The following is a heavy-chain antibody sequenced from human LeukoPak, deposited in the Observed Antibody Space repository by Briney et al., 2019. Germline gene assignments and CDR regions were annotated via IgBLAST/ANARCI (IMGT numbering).Heavy chain of an antibody. D-gene: IGHD3-10*01. V-gene: IGHV4-4*07. Sequence: PSETLSLTCTVSGGSIHSYWSWIRQPAGKGLEWIGRISGSGTITYNPALQSRLTISIDTSKNQFSLKLMSVTAADTAVYYCARDSGTTGEVKFDPWGQGTLVAVSS. CDR1: GGSIHSY. CDR2: ISGSGTI. CDR3: ARDSGTTGEVKFDP. J-gene: IGHJ5*02.